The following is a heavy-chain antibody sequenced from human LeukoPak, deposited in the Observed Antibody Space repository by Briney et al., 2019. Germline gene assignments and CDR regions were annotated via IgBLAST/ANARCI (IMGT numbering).Heavy chain of an antibody. J-gene: IGHJ5*02. CDR3: ASDNSVGDVAWWFDP. CDR1: GYILSSYN. D-gene: IGHD1-26*01. Sequence: ASVKVSCTASGYILSSYNMHWVRQAPGQGLEWLGIINPSGGDTKYAQKFQGRVTMTRDMSTTTDYMELSSLRSDDTAVYYCASDNSVGDVAWWFDPWGQGTLVTVSS. CDR2: INPSGGDT. V-gene: IGHV1-46*01.